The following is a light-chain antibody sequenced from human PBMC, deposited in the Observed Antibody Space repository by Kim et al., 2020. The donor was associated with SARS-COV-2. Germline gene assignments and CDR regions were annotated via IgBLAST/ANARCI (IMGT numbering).Light chain of an antibody. CDR1: NSNIGSNY. Sequence: ELTQPPSVSGTPGQRVTLSCSGNNSNIGSNYVYWYQQLPGTAPKLLIFRNNERPSGVPDRFSGSKSGTSASLAISGLRSEDEADYYCSSWDDSLSGREIFGGGTQLTVL. J-gene: IGLJ2*01. CDR2: RNN. V-gene: IGLV1-47*01. CDR3: SSWDDSLSGREI.